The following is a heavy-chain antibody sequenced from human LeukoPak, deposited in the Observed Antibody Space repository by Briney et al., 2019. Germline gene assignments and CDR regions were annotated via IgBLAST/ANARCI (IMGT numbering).Heavy chain of an antibody. CDR1: GGSISSSNG. CDR3: AREARSGYYDSSGTYVY. J-gene: IGHJ4*02. CDR2: IYHSGST. D-gene: IGHD3-22*01. V-gene: IGHV4-4*02. Sequence: SETLSLTCAVSGGSISSSNGWSWVRQPPGKGLEWIGEIYHSGSTNYNPSLKSRVTISVDKSKNQFSLKLSSVTAADTAVYYCAREARSGYYDSSGTYVYWGQGTLVTVSS.